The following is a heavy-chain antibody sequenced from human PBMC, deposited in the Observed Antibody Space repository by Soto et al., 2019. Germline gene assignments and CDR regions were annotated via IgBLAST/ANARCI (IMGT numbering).Heavy chain of an antibody. CDR1: GYTFTSYG. J-gene: IGHJ6*02. Sequence: QVQLVQSGAEVKKPGASVKVSCKASGYTFTSYGISWVRQAPGQGLEWMGWISAYNGNTNYAQKLQGRVTMTTDTPTSTASMERRSLRSDDTAGYYCARQDSGWNAAIYYYGMDVWGQGTTVTVSS. D-gene: IGHD6-19*01. CDR2: ISAYNGNT. CDR3: ARQDSGWNAAIYYYGMDV. V-gene: IGHV1-18*01.